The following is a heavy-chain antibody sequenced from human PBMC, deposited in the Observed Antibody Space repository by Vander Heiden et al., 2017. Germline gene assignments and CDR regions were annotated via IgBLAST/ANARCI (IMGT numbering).Heavy chain of an antibody. J-gene: IGHJ4*02. V-gene: IGHV1-24*01. CDR2: FDPEDGET. D-gene: IGHD3-22*01. CDR1: GYTLTELS. Sequence: QVQLVQSGAEVKKPGASVKVSCKVSGYTLTELSMHWVRQAPGKGREWMGGFDPEDGETIYAQKFQGRVTMTEDTSTDTAYMELSSLRSEDTAVYYCAAPDSSGYYPRSGFDYWGQGTLVTVSS. CDR3: AAPDSSGYYPRSGFDY.